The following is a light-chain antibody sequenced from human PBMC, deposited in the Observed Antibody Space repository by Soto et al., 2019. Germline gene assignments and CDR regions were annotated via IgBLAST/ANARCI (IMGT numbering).Light chain of an antibody. CDR2: DAC. CDR1: QDITNH. J-gene: IGKJ3*01. CDR3: QQYHNLPPFT. V-gene: IGKV1-33*01. Sequence: DLQMTQSPSSLSASVGDRVTITCQASQDITNHLNWFQQKPKKAPNLLIYDACNLQTGVPSRFSGSGSGTDFTFTINSLQPEDIATYYCQQYHNLPPFTFGPGTKVDIE.